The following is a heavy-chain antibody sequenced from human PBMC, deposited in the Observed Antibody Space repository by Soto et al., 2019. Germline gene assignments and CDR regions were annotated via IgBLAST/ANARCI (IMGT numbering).Heavy chain of an antibody. J-gene: IGHJ4*02. CDR2: ISPNSGGT. V-gene: IGHV1-2*02. CDR3: GKGRSGHVDIFY. D-gene: IGHD1-26*01. Sequence: QVQLVQSGAEVKKSGASVKVSCKASGYTFTGYYIHWVRQAPGQGLEWMGEISPNSGGTKYAQKFQGRVTMTRDTCITTVYMDLSNLSPDDTAVYYCGKGRSGHVDIFYWGQGTLVTVYS. CDR1: GYTFTGYY.